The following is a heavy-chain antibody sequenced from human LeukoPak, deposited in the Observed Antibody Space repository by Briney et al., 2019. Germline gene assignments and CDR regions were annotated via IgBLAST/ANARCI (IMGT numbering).Heavy chain of an antibody. J-gene: IGHJ4*02. V-gene: IGHV4-30-2*01. Sequence: SQTLSLTCAVSGGSISSGGYSWSRIRQPPGKGLEWIGYIYHSGSTYYNPSLKSRVTISVDRSKNQFSLKLSSVTAADTAVYYCAVVVAAGNIDYWGQGTLVTVSS. CDR3: AVVVAAGNIDY. CDR1: GGSISSGGYS. CDR2: IYHSGST. D-gene: IGHD2-15*01.